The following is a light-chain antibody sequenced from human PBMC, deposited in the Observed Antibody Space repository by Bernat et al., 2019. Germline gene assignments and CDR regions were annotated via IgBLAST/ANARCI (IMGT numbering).Light chain of an antibody. V-gene: IGKV1-9*01. J-gene: IGKJ3*01. CDR3: QQLNSYPRPFT. CDR2: AAS. CDR1: QDISSY. Sequence: IQLTQSPSFLSASVGDRVTITCRASQDISSYLAWYQQKPGKAPKLLIYAASTLQSGVPSRFSGSGSGTEFTLTISSLQPEDFATYYCQQLNSYPRPFTFGPGTKVDIK.